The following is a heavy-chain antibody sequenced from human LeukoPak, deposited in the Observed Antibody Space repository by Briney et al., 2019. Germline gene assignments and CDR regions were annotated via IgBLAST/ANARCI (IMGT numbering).Heavy chain of an antibody. CDR3: ARGPPWDYYDSSGYYRGGANFDY. CDR2: INHSGST. V-gene: IGHV4-34*01. CDR1: GGSFSGYY. D-gene: IGHD3-22*01. Sequence: SETLSLTCAVYGGSFSGYYRSWIRQPPGKGLEWIGEINHSGSTNYNPSLKSRVTISVDTSKNQFSLKLSSVTAADTAVYYCARGPPWDYYDSSGYYRGGANFDYWGQGTLVTVSS. J-gene: IGHJ4*02.